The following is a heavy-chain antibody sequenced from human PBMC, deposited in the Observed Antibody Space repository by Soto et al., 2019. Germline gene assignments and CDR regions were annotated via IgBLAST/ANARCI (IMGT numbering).Heavy chain of an antibody. Sequence: ASVKVSCKASGYTFTSYAMHWVRQAPGQRLEWMGWINAGNGNTKYSQKFQGRVTITRDTSASTAYMELSSLRSEDTAVYYCARGAHCTNGVCHDYYYYYGMDVWGQGTTVTVSS. D-gene: IGHD2-8*01. CDR2: INAGNGNT. V-gene: IGHV1-3*01. CDR3: ARGAHCTNGVCHDYYYYYGMDV. J-gene: IGHJ6*02. CDR1: GYTFTSYA.